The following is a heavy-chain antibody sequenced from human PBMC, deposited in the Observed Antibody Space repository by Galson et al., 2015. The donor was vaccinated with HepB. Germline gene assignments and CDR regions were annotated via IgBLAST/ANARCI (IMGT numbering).Heavy chain of an antibody. CDR3: ARDPSCSSTSCYDYYYYYMDV. CDR2: ISAYNGNT. D-gene: IGHD2-2*01. Sequence: SVKVSCKAPGYTFTSYGISWVRQAPGQGLEWMGWISAYNGNTNYAQKLQGRVTMTTDTSTSTAYMELRSLRSDDTAVYYCARDPSCSSTSCYDYYYYYMDVWGKGTTVTVSS. V-gene: IGHV1-18*01. CDR1: GYTFTSYG. J-gene: IGHJ6*03.